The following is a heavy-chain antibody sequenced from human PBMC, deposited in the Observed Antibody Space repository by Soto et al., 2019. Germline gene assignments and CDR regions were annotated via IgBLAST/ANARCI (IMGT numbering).Heavy chain of an antibody. CDR2: IRSKPKNYAA. V-gene: IGHV3-73*01. CDR3: TLVNNDILTGYPY. CDR1: GFTFSGSA. D-gene: IGHD3-9*01. J-gene: IGHJ4*02. Sequence: PGGSLRLSCAASGFTFSGSAMHWVRQASGKGLEWVGRIRSKPKNYAAAYAASVTGRFTISRDDSKNTAYLQMNSLKPEDTAVYYCTLVNNDILTGYPYWGQGTLVTVSS.